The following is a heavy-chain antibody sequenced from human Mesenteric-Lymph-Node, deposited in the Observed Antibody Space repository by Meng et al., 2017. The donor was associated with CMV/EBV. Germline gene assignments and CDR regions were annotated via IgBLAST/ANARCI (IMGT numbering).Heavy chain of an antibody. J-gene: IGHJ4*02. CDR3: ARGSYYDY. Sequence: ASVKVSCKASGYTFSSYGISWVRQAPGQGLEWMGWRSTYDAGTDYAQRFQGRVTMATDTSTTTAYMELRSLESDDTAVYYCARGSYYDYWGQGNLVTVSS. CDR1: GYTFSSYG. V-gene: IGHV1-18*01. CDR2: RSTYDAGT.